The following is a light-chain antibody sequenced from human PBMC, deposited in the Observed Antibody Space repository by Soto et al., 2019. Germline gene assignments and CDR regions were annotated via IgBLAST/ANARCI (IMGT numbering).Light chain of an antibody. CDR3: GAWDSSLSSVV. J-gene: IGLJ2*01. V-gene: IGLV1-51*01. CDR2: DTN. Sequence: QSVLTQPPSVSAAPGQQVTISCSGETSNIGNNYVSWYQQLPGTAPILLIYDTNNRPSGIPDRFSGSKSGTSATVGISGLQTGDEAVYYCGAWDSSLSSVVFGGGTKLTVL. CDR1: TSNIGNNY.